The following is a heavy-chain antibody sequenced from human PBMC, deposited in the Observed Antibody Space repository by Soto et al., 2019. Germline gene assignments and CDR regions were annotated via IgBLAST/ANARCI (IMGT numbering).Heavy chain of an antibody. J-gene: IGHJ4*02. D-gene: IGHD2-2*01. CDR1: GFTFSRYG. CDR2: ISGSGGST. CDR3: AKSNAPGAYCSSTSCYEWDYFDY. Sequence: PGGSMRLSCTASGFTFSRYGMHWVRQAPGKGLEWVSAISGSGGSTYYADSVKGRFTVSRDNSKNTLYLQMNSLRAEDTAVYYCAKSNAPGAYCSSTSCYEWDYFDYWGQGTLVTVSS. V-gene: IGHV3-23*01.